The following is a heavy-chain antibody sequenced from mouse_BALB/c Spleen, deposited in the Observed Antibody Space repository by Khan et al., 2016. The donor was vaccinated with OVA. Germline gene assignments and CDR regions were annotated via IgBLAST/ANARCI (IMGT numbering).Heavy chain of an antibody. CDR3: ARAYYANYREAMDY. CDR1: GFSLTGYG. Sequence: QVQLKQSGPGLVAPSQSLSITCTVSGFSLTGYGVNWVRQPPGKGLEWLGMIWGDETTYYNSALKSRLSISKDNSKSQVFLKMNSLQTDDTARYYCARAYYANYREAMDYWGQGTSVTVSA. V-gene: IGHV2-6-7*01. D-gene: IGHD2-10*01. CDR2: IWGDETT. J-gene: IGHJ4*01.